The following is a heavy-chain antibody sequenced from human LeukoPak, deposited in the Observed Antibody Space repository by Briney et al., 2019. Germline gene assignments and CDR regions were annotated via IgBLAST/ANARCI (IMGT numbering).Heavy chain of an antibody. V-gene: IGHV3-33*01. D-gene: IGHD2-21*02. Sequence: GGYLRLSCAASGFTFSSYGIDWVRQAPGKGLEWVAVVWYDGSSKDYADSVKGRFTISRDNLKNTVYLQMNSLRVEDTAVYYCARDRDIMYGGDCLDHWGQGTLVTVSS. CDR3: ARDRDIMYGGDCLDH. CDR1: GFTFSSYG. CDR2: VWYDGSSK. J-gene: IGHJ4*02.